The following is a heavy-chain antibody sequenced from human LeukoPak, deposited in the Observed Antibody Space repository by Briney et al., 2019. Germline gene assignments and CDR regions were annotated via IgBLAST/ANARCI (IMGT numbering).Heavy chain of an antibody. D-gene: IGHD6-19*01. J-gene: IGHJ4*02. V-gene: IGHV3-23*01. CDR2: ISGSGGST. Sequence: GGSLRVSCAASGFTFSSYAMSWVRQAPGKGLEWVSFISGSGGSTYYADSVKGRFTISRDNSKNTLYLQMNSLRAEDTAVYYCAKGSLGGGWAAYWGQGTLVTVSS. CDR3: AKGSLGGGWAAY. CDR1: GFTFSSYA.